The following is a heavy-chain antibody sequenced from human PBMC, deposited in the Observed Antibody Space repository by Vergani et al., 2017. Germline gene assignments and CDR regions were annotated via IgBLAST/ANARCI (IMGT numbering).Heavy chain of an antibody. D-gene: IGHD3-16*01. CDR1: GFTLGDYA. CDR2: IWSKPYGGTT. J-gene: IGHJ4*02. V-gene: IGHV3-49*04. Sequence: EVHLVESGGGLVQPGRSLRLSCSGSGFTLGDYAMTWVRQAPGKGLEWVAFIWSKPYGGTTEYAASVKGRFTISRDDSKSIAYLQMSSLKAEDTAVYYCTRDRLDSSYAYFDYWGRETLVTVAP. CDR3: TRDRLDSSYAYFDY.